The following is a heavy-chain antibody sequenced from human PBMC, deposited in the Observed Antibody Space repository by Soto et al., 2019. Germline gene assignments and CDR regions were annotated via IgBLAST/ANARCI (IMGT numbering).Heavy chain of an antibody. D-gene: IGHD3-3*01. J-gene: IGHJ4*02. V-gene: IGHV3-11*06. Sequence: QVQLVESGGGLVKPGGSLRLSCTASGFTFSDYYMSWIRQAPGKGLEWVSYISSSSSYTNYADSVRGRFTISRDNAKNSLYLQMNSLRAEDTAVYYCARSEWLSSTPANWGQGTLVTVSS. CDR2: ISSSSSYT. CDR3: ARSEWLSSTPAN. CDR1: GFTFSDYY.